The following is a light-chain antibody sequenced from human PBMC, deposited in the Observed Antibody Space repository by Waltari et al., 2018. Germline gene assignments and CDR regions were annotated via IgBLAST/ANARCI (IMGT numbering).Light chain of an antibody. J-gene: IGLJ2*01. Sequence: QSALTQPASVSGYPGQSITISCTGTSSDVGGYNHVSWYQQHPGKAPKLMIYEVSNRPSGVSNRFSGSKSGNTASLTISGLQAEDEADYYCSSYTSSSTLVFGGGTKLTVL. CDR1: SSDVGGYNH. CDR2: EVS. V-gene: IGLV2-14*01. CDR3: SSYTSSSTLV.